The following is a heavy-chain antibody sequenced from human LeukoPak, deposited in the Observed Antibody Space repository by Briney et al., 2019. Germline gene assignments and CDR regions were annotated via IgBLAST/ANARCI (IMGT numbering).Heavy chain of an antibody. CDR1: GFTFSSFA. V-gene: IGHV3-23*01. Sequence: TGGSLRLSCAASGFTFSSFAMSWVRQAPGKGLDWVSSISGSGAGTYYADSVKGRFTISRDNAKNSLFLQMNSLRAEDTAVYYCARVLRYCSGGNCYSGGLGYMDVWGKGTTVTISS. CDR2: ISGSGAGT. CDR3: ARVLRYCSGGNCYSGGLGYMDV. J-gene: IGHJ6*03. D-gene: IGHD2-15*01.